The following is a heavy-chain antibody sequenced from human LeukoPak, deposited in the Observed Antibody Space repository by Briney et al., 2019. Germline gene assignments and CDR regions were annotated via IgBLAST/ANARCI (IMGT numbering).Heavy chain of an antibody. CDR3: ARDAVDTAMGDY. Sequence: ASVKVSCKASGYTFTGYYMHWVRQAPGQGLEWMGWINPNSGGTNYARKFQGRVTMTRDTSISTAYMELSRLRSDDTAVYYCARDAVDTAMGDYWGQGTLVTVSS. CDR1: GYTFTGYY. D-gene: IGHD5-18*01. J-gene: IGHJ4*02. V-gene: IGHV1-2*02. CDR2: INPNSGGT.